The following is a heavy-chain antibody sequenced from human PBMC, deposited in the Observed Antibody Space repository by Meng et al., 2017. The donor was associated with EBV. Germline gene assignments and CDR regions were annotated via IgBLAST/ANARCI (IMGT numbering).Heavy chain of an antibody. Sequence: QVQLVQSGAEVKMPGSSVRVSCMAYGGSFSSHGIAWVRQAPGEGPEWMGGIIPILGTTNYAQKFQGRLTIVADASTTTAYMELNSLRSEDTAVYFCARLCENKRLLAGFDYWGQGPLVTVAS. CDR2: IIPILGTT. CDR1: GGSFSSHG. CDR3: ARLCENKRLLAGFDY. D-gene: IGHD6-19*01. J-gene: IGHJ4*02. V-gene: IGHV1-69*01.